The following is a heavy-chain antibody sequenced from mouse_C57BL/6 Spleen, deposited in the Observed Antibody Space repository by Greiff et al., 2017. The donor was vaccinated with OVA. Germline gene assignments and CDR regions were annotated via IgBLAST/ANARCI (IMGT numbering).Heavy chain of an antibody. V-gene: IGHV6-6*01. CDR3: TRRGGGYF. J-gene: IGHJ3*01. CDR1: GFTFSDAW. D-gene: IGHD1-1*02. CDR2: IRTKANNHAT. Sequence: EVKLVESGGGLVQPGGSMKLSCAASGFTFSDAWMDWVSQSPEKGLEWVGEIRTKANNHATYYAVSVKGRFTISRDKSKSRVYLQMSSLRADDTGIYYCTRRGGGYFWGQGTLVTVSA.